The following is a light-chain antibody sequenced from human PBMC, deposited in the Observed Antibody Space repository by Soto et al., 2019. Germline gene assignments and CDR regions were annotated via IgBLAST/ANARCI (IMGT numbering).Light chain of an antibody. CDR2: EVS. CDR3: SSYTSTSTDV. J-gene: IGLJ1*01. V-gene: IGLV2-14*01. CDR1: SSDVGSYNS. Sequence: QSVLTQPASVSGSPVQSITISCTGTSSDVGSYNSVSWYQQHPGKAPKLMIYEVSNRPSGVSNRFSGSQSGNTASLTISGLQAGDEADYYCSSYTSTSTDVCGTGTKLTVL.